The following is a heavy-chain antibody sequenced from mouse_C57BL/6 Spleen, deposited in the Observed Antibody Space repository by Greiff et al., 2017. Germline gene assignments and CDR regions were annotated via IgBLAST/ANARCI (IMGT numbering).Heavy chain of an antibody. J-gene: IGHJ4*01. CDR2: IYPGSGST. Sequence: QVQLQQPGAELVKPGASVKMSCKASGYTFTSYWITWVKQRPGQGLEWIGDIYPGSGSTNYNEKFKSKATLTVDTSSSTAYMQLSSLTSEDSAVYYCATYYYGSSSYAMDYWGQGTSVTVSS. CDR1: GYTFTSYW. CDR3: ATYYYGSSSYAMDY. V-gene: IGHV1-55*01. D-gene: IGHD1-1*01.